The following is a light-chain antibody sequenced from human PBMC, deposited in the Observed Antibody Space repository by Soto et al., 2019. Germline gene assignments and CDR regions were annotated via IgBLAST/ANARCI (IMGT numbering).Light chain of an antibody. CDR2: DVT. Sequence: QSALTQPRSVSGSPGQSVTISCTGTSSDVGIYNYVSWYQQHPGIAPKLMIYDVTKRPSGVPDRFSGAKSGNTASLTISGLQAEDEADYYCCSYAGSYTYVFGTGTKVTVL. CDR1: SSDVGIYNY. CDR3: CSYAGSYTYV. J-gene: IGLJ1*01. V-gene: IGLV2-11*01.